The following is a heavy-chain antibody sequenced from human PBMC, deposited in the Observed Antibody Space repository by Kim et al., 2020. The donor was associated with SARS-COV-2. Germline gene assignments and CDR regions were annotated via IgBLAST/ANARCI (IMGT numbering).Heavy chain of an antibody. CDR2: IYHSGST. D-gene: IGHD1-1*01. J-gene: IGHJ4*02. CDR3: AREHPTVAVAWD. Sequence: SETLSLTCTVSGGSVSSGGYSWSWIRQHPGKGLEWIGVIYHSGSTKYNPSLQSRVTMSLDTSKNEVSLKLSSVTAADTAVYYCAREHPTVAVAWDWGQGT. V-gene: IGHV4-31*03. CDR1: GGSVSSGGYS.